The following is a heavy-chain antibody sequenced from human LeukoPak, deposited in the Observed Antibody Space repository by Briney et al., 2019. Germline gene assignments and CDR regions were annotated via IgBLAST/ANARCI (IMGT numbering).Heavy chain of an antibody. J-gene: IGHJ4*02. V-gene: IGHV3-48*03. CDR3: ARESGSSFDY. Sequence: SVKGRFTISRDNAKNSLYLQMNSLRAEDTAVYYCARESGSSFDYWGQGTQVTVSS. D-gene: IGHD1-26*01.